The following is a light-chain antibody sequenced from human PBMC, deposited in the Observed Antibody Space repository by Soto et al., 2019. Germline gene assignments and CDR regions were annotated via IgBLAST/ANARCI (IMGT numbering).Light chain of an antibody. Sequence: EVVLTQSPATLSLSPGERVTLSCRASQTINTYLAWHQHKPGRGPRLLIYEASSRAPGIPARFRGSGSGTDFTLTFSSLEPEESAVYYCQQRTSWPLTFGGGTKVEIK. CDR3: QQRTSWPLT. J-gene: IGKJ4*01. CDR1: QTINTY. V-gene: IGKV3-11*01. CDR2: EAS.